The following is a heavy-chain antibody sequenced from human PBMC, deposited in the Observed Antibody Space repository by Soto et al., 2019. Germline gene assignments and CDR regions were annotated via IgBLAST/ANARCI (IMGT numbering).Heavy chain of an antibody. CDR2: IWYDGSNK. CDR1: GFTFSSYG. J-gene: IGHJ4*02. V-gene: IGHV3-33*01. CDR3: ARDGRIAVADTPPPALYYFDY. Sequence: GGSLRLSCAASGFTFSSYGMHWVRQAPGKGLEWVAVIWYDGSNKYYADSVKGRFTISRDNSKNTLYLQMNSLRAEDTAVYYCARDGRIAVADTPPPALYYFDYWGQGTLVTVSS. D-gene: IGHD6-19*01.